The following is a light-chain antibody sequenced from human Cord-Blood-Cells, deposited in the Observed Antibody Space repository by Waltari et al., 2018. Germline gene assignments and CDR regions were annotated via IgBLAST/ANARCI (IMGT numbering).Light chain of an antibody. CDR3: SSYTSSSIV. V-gene: IGLV2-14*01. J-gene: IGLJ3*02. Sequence: QSALTKPASVPGSPGQSITISCTGTSSAVGGYNYVSWYQQHPGKAPKLMIYEVSNRPSGVSNRFSGSKSGNTASLTISGLQAEDEADYYCSSYTSSSIVFGGGTKLTVL. CDR2: EVS. CDR1: SSAVGGYNY.